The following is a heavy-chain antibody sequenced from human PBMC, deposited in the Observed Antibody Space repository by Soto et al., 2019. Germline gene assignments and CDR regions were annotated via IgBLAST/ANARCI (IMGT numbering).Heavy chain of an antibody. V-gene: IGHV4-34*01. CDR1: SGSFSGYY. Sequence: PSETLSLTCSIYSGSFSGYYWSWIRQPPGKGLEWIGEISQSGNTNYSPSLKSRVSISIDTSKKQFSLNLASVSAADTAVYYCARAPKVRGSPQTRPDFWGQGTLVTVSS. J-gene: IGHJ4*02. D-gene: IGHD6-25*01. CDR3: ARAPKVRGSPQTRPDF. CDR2: ISQSGNT.